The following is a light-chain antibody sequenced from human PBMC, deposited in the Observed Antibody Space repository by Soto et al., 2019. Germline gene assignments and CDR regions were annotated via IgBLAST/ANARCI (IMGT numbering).Light chain of an antibody. CDR1: QSVSNTF. Sequence: EIVLKQSPGTLSLSPGERATVSCRASQSVSNTFLAWYQQKRGQAPRLLIYDVSIRATSVPARVRGIGSEKDFTITISGLQSEEYAVYYFQQDGNSRVPFGQWNKV. V-gene: IGKV3-20*01. CDR3: QQDGNSRVP. J-gene: IGKJ1*01. CDR2: DVS.